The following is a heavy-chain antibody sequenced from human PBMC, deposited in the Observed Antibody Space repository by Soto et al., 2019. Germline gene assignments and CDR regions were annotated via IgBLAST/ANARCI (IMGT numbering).Heavy chain of an antibody. J-gene: IGHJ3*02. CDR2: ISGSGVGT. Sequence: EPQLLESGGGLGHPGGSLRLSCAASGFTFSSYAMSWVRQAPGKGLEWVAAISGSGVGTYYADSVRGGSTLSRDNSKKTMDLQMNSVRAEDTAVYYCAKFYCISTMCQAPAAKSTGGFEIWGQGTLVTVSS. D-gene: IGHD2-2*01. V-gene: IGHV3-23*01. CDR1: GFTFSSYA. CDR3: AKFYCISTMCQAPAAKSTGGFEI.